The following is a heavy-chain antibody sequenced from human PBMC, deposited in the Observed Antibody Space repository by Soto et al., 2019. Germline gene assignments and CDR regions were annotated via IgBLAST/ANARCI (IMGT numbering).Heavy chain of an antibody. V-gene: IGHV4-61*01. CDR1: GGSVSSGSYY. CDR3: AREIRDGYNLFYFDY. J-gene: IGHJ4*02. D-gene: IGHD5-12*01. CDR2: IYYSGST. Sequence: SETLSLTCTVSGGSVSSGSYYWSWIRQPPGKGLEWIGYIYYSGSTNYNPSLKSRVTISVDTSKNQFSLKLSSVTAADTAVYYCAREIRDGYNLFYFDYWGQGTRVTVSS.